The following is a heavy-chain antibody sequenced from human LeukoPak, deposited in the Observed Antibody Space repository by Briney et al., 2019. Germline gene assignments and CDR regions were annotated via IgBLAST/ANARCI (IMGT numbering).Heavy chain of an antibody. J-gene: IGHJ4*02. CDR2: IYYSGST. CDR3: ARALYSSGWYRGEYYFDY. CDR1: GYSISSGYY. D-gene: IGHD6-19*01. V-gene: IGHV4-61*01. Sequence: SETLSLTCAVSGYSISSGYYWSWIRQPPGKGLEWIGYIYYSGSTNYNPSLKSRVTISVDTSKNQFSLKLSSVTAADTAVYYCARALYSSGWYRGEYYFDYWGQGTLVTVSP.